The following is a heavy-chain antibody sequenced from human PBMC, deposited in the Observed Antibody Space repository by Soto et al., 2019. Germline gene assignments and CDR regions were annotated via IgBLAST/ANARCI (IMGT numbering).Heavy chain of an antibody. Sequence: GGSLRLSCAASGFTFSSYAMSWVRQAPGKGLEWVSAISGSGGSTYYADSVKGRFTISRDNSKNTLYLQMNSLRAEDTAVYYCAKPRFRAGSGSYRDWGQGTLVTVSS. V-gene: IGHV3-23*01. D-gene: IGHD3-10*01. CDR2: ISGSGGST. J-gene: IGHJ4*02. CDR1: GFTFSSYA. CDR3: AKPRFRAGSGSYRD.